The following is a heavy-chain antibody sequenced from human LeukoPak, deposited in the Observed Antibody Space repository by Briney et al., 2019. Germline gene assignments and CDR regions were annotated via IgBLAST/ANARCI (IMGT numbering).Heavy chain of an antibody. J-gene: IGHJ4*02. V-gene: IGHV1-18*01. D-gene: IGHD2/OR15-2a*01. Sequence: ASVKVSCKASGYTFTNYGISWVRQAPGQGLEWMGWISAYNGHTNYAQKLQGRVTMTTDTSTSTAYMELRGLGSDDTAMYYCARDPRILLFINRVVSYHFDYWGQGTLVTVSS. CDR3: ARDPRILLFINRVVSYHFDY. CDR1: GYTFTNYG. CDR2: ISAYNGHT.